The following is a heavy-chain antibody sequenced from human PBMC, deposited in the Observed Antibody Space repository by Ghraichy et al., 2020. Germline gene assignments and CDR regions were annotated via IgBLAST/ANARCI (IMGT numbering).Heavy chain of an antibody. D-gene: IGHD3-16*01. CDR1: GFTFSSSW. J-gene: IGHJ6*02. Sequence: GGSLRLSCAASGFTFSSSWMNWVRQAPGKGLEWVASIKQDGSEKYYVDSVKGRFTISRDNAKNSLSLQMDSLRVEDTAVYYCARAAYLQGAMDVWGQGTTVTVSS. CDR3: ARAAYLQGAMDV. V-gene: IGHV3-7*03. CDR2: IKQDGSEK.